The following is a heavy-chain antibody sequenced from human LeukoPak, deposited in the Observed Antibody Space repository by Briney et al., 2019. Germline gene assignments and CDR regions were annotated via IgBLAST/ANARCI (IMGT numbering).Heavy chain of an antibody. J-gene: IGHJ4*02. Sequence: GGSLRLSCEASGFTFRSYAMSWVRQAPGKGLEWVSGFSGSGGSTHYADSVKGRLTISRDNSRNTLYLQMNSLRAEDTAVYYCANPRDRGYYFYFDYWGQGTLVTVSS. CDR2: FSGSGGST. CDR3: ANPRDRGYYFYFDY. CDR1: GFTFRSYA. V-gene: IGHV3-23*01. D-gene: IGHD3-22*01.